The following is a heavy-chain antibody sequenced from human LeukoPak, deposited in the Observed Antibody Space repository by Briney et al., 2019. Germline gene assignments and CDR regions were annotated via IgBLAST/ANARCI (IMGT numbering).Heavy chain of an antibody. J-gene: IGHJ3*02. D-gene: IGHD1-26*01. V-gene: IGHV4-34*01. Sequence: PSETLSLTCTVSGGSISSYYWSWIRQPPGKGLEWIGEINHSGSTNYNPSLKSRVTISVDTSKNQFSLKLSSVTAADTAVYYCARDTGIVGATKVVGTEDAFDIWGQGTMVTVSS. CDR2: INHSGST. CDR1: GGSISSYY. CDR3: ARDTGIVGATKVVGTEDAFDI.